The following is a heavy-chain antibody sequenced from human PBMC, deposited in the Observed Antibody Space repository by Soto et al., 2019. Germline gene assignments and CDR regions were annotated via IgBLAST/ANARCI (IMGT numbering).Heavy chain of an antibody. V-gene: IGHV3-74*01. CDR2: IYNDWTYS. D-gene: IGHD3-10*01. Sequence: GGSLRLSCAASGFIFKMYWMHWVRQSPGKGLVWISRIYNDWTYSDYAVSVRGRFTISRDKVNDTLYLQMNNLRAEDSGLYYCTRGPPPISTGTGAYWGQGTQVTVSS. CDR3: TRGPPPISTGTGAY. CDR1: GFIFKMYW. J-gene: IGHJ4*02.